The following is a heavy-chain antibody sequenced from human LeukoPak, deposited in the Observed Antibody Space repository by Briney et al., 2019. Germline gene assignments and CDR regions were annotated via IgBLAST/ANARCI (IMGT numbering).Heavy chain of an antibody. CDR2: ISSSSSYI. CDR1: GFTFSSYS. V-gene: IGHV3-21*01. Sequence: GGSLRLSCAASGFTFSSYSMNWVRQAPGKGLEWVSSISSSSSYIYYADSVKGRFTISRDNAKNSLYLQMNSLRAEDTAVYYCARGAFTPEAMGNPIDYWGQGTLVTVSS. J-gene: IGHJ4*02. D-gene: IGHD3-16*01. CDR3: ARGAFTPEAMGNPIDY.